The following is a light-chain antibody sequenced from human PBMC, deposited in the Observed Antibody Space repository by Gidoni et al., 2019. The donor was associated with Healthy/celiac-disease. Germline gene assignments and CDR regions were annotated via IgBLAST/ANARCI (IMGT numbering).Light chain of an antibody. Sequence: QPPPASGSPGQSVTISCTGTSSDVGGYNYVSWYQQHPGKAPRLMISEVSKRPSGVPDRFSGSKSGNTASLTVSGLQAEDEADYYCSSYAGSNNRVVFGGGTKLTVL. CDR3: SSYAGSNNRVV. CDR1: SSDVGGYNY. V-gene: IGLV2-8*01. J-gene: IGLJ2*01. CDR2: EVS.